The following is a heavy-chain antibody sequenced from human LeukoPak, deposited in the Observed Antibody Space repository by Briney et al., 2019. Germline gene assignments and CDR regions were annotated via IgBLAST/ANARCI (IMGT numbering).Heavy chain of an antibody. J-gene: IGHJ6*03. Sequence: PSETLSLTCTVSGGSISSYYWSWIRQPPGKGLEWIGYIYYSGSTNYNPSLKSRVTISVDTSKNQFSLKLSSVTAADTAVYYCARVLGHYYYYMDVWGKGTTVTVSS. CDR3: ARVLGHYYYYMDV. CDR2: IYYSGST. CDR1: GGSISSYY. V-gene: IGHV4-59*08.